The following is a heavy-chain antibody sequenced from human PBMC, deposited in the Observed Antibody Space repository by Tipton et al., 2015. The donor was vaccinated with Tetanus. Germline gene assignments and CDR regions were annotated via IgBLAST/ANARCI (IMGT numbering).Heavy chain of an antibody. J-gene: IGHJ4*02. CDR2: ISYDGSNK. CDR1: GFTFSSYG. CDR3: AKELDTVTTDYYFDY. D-gene: IGHD4-17*01. V-gene: IGHV3-30*18. Sequence: SLRLSCAASGFTFSSYGMHWVRQAPGKGLEWVAVISYDGSNKYYADSVKGRFTISRDNSKNTLYLQMNSLRAEDTAVYYCAKELDTVTTDYYFDYWGQGTLVTVSS.